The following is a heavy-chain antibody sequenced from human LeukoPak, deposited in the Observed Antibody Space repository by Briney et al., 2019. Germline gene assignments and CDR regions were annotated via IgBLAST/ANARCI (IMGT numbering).Heavy chain of an antibody. D-gene: IGHD1-26*01. J-gene: IGHJ4*02. Sequence: GGSLRLSCAASGFTVSSNYMSWVRQAPGKGLEWVSVIYSGGSTYYADSVKGRFTISRDNSKNTLYLQMNSLRAEDTAVYYCAREDYSGSYYFDYWGQGTLVTVSS. CDR2: IYSGGST. CDR3: AREDYSGSYYFDY. CDR1: GFTVSSNY. V-gene: IGHV3-66*01.